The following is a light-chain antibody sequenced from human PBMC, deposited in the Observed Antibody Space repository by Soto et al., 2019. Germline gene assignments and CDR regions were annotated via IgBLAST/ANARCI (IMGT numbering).Light chain of an antibody. CDR1: SSNIGAGFD. J-gene: IGLJ2*01. V-gene: IGLV1-40*01. Sequence: QSVLTQPPSVSGAPGQRVTISCTGSSSNIGAGFDVHWYQQLPGAAPKLLICDGCNRPSGVPDRISISKSGTSASLTITGLRAEDEADYYCQSSDSSRKVVFGGGTKLTVL. CDR3: QSSDSSRKVV. CDR2: DGC.